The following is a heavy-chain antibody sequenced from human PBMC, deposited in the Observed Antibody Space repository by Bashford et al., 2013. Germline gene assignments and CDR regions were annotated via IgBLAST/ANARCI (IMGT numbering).Heavy chain of an antibody. Sequence: SSETLSLTCTVSGGSISNYYWSWIRQPPGKGLEWIGYIYYSVSTNYNPSLKSRVTISVDTSKNQFSLKLSSVTAADTAVYYCARGSLRRYFDYWGQGTLVTVSS. D-gene: IGHD4/OR15-4a*01. CDR3: ARGSLRRYFDY. CDR2: IYYSVST. CDR1: GGSISNYY. V-gene: IGHV4-59*01. J-gene: IGHJ4*02.